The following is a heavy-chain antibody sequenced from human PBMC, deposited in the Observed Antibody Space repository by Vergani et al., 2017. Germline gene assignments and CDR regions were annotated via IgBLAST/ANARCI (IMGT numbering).Heavy chain of an antibody. J-gene: IGHJ5*02. CDR3: AISYGAGSYSVA. CDR2: INHRGST. CDR1: GWSFSGYY. Sequence: QVQLQQWGAGLLKPSETLSLTCAVYGWSFSGYYWSWIRQPPGKGLGWVGEINHRGSTNYNPSLKSLVTISVDTSKNQFPLKLSSVTSADTAVYYCAISYGAGSYSVAWGQGTLVTVSS. V-gene: IGHV4-34*01. D-gene: IGHD3-10*01.